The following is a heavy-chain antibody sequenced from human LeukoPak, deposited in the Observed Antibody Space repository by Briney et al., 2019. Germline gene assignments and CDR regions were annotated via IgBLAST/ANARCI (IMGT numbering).Heavy chain of an antibody. Sequence: PGGSLRLSCAASGFWMNWVRQAPGKGLEWVAKIKQDGSERYYVDSVKGRFTISTDNAKNSLYLQMNNLRAEDTAVYYCARGLDWGQGTLVTVSS. CDR2: IKQDGSER. CDR1: GFW. J-gene: IGHJ4*02. CDR3: ARGLD. V-gene: IGHV3-7*03.